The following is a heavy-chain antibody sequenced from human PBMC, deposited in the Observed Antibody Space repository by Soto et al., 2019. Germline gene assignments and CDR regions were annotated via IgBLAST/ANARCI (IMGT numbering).Heavy chain of an antibody. D-gene: IGHD3-16*01. V-gene: IGHV1-18*01. CDR3: AGIGVSSGHESPDFDS. Sequence: ASVTVSCKASGYTFNFYGITWVRQAPGQGLEWMGRISGFNGNTNYAADLQGRVTMTTDTSTSTAYMELRGLRSDDTAVYYCAGIGVSSGHESPDFDSWGQGTLVTVSS. CDR1: GYTFNFYG. CDR2: ISGFNGNT. J-gene: IGHJ4*02.